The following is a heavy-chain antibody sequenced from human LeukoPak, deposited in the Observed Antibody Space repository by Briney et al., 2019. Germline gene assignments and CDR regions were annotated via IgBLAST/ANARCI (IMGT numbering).Heavy chain of an antibody. CDR2: ISAYNGNT. J-gene: IGHJ6*03. CDR1: GYTFTSYG. V-gene: IGHV1-18*01. Sequence: ASVKASCKASGYTFTSYGISWVRQAPGQGLEWMGWISAYNGNTNYAQKLQGRVTMTTDTSTSTAYMELRSLRSDDTAVYYCARGSSGWLGGYYYYMDVWGKGTTVTVSS. CDR3: ARGSSGWLGGYYYYMDV. D-gene: IGHD6-19*01.